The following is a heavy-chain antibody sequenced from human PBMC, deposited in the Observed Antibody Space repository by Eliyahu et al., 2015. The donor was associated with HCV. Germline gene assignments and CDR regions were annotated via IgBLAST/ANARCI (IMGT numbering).Heavy chain of an antibody. CDR1: GGSFSAYS. J-gene: IGHJ5*02. D-gene: IGHD5-12*01. CDR3: ASSGATPYNWFDP. V-gene: IGHV4-34*01. CDR2: INHSGST. Sequence: QVQLQQWGAGLLKPSETLSLTCAVYGGSFSAYSWSWIRQPPGKGLEWIGKINHSGSTKYNPSLKSRVAISVDTSKNQFSLKLSSVTAADTAVYYCASSGATPYNWFDPWGQGTLVTVSS.